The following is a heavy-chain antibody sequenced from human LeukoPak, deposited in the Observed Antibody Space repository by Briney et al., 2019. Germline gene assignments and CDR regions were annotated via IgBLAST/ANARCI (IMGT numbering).Heavy chain of an antibody. CDR1: GGSISSGGYY. D-gene: IGHD4-23*01. V-gene: IGHV4-61*02. CDR3: AREVTTVVTPGWDYYYYYYMDV. Sequence: PSQTLSLTCTVSGGSISSGGYYWSWIRQPAGKGLEWIGRIYTSGSTNCNPSLKSRVTISVDTSKNQFSLKLSSVTAADTAVYYCAREVTTVVTPGWDYYYYYYMDVWGKGTTVTVSS. J-gene: IGHJ6*03. CDR2: IYTSGST.